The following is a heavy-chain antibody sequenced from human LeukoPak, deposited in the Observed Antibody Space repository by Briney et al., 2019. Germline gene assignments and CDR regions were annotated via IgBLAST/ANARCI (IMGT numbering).Heavy chain of an antibody. D-gene: IGHD3-9*01. CDR2: ISGSGGST. V-gene: IGHV3-23*01. CDR1: GFTFSSYA. Sequence: GGSLRLSCAASGFTFSSYAMSWVRQAPGKGLEWVSAISGSGGSTYYADSVKGRFTISRDNSKNTLYLQMNSLRAEDTAVYYCAKWGDYDILTGYYVSDFWGQGTLVTVSS. CDR3: AKWGDYDILTGYYVSDF. J-gene: IGHJ4*02.